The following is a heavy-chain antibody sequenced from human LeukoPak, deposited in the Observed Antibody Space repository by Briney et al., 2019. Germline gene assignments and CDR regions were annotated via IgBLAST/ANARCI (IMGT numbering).Heavy chain of an antibody. CDR2: IRYDGSNK. CDR3: AKAQMEVYYYGSGSNYYYYYMDV. CDR1: GFTFSSYG. Sequence: GGSLRLSCAASGFTFSSYGMHWVRQAPGKGLEWVAFIRYDGSNKYYADSVKGRFTISRDNSKNTLYLQMNSLRAEDTAVYYCAKAQMEVYYYGSGSNYYYYYMDVWGKGTTVTISS. V-gene: IGHV3-30*02. D-gene: IGHD3-10*01. J-gene: IGHJ6*03.